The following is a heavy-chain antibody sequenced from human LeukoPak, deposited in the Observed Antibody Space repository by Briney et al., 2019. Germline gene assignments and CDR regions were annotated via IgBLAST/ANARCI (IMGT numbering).Heavy chain of an antibody. CDR3: ARVDSCGWYYFDY. Sequence: ASVKVSCKASGYTFTGYYMHWVRQAPGQGLEWMGWINPNSGGTNYAQKFQGRVTTTRDTSISTAYMELSRLRSDDTAVYYCARVDSCGWYYFDYWGQGTLVTVSS. CDR2: INPNSGGT. J-gene: IGHJ4*02. CDR1: GYTFTGYY. D-gene: IGHD6-19*01. V-gene: IGHV1-2*02.